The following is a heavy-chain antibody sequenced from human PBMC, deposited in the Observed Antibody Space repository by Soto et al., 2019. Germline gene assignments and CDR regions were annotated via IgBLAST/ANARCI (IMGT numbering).Heavy chain of an antibody. CDR3: AHRPAAYNWNDVFDY. D-gene: IGHD1-1*01. V-gene: IGHV2-5*02. Sequence: SGPTLVNPTQTLTLTCTFSGFSLSTSGVGVGWIRQPPGKALEWLALSYWDDDKRYSPSLKSRLTITKDTSKNQVVLTMTNMDPVDTATFFCAHRPAAYNWNDVFDYWGQGTLVTVSS. CDR2: SYWDDDK. CDR1: GFSLSTSGVG. J-gene: IGHJ4*02.